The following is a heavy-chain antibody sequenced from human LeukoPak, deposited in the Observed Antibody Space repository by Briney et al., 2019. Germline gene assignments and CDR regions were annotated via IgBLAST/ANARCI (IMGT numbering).Heavy chain of an antibody. CDR3: ARGGRFFYFEY. V-gene: IGHV1-2*06. D-gene: IGHD3-16*01. CDR1: GYTFSDYY. J-gene: IGHJ4*02. Sequence: ASVKVSCKASGYTFSDYYVHWVRQAPGQGLEWMGLINPNTGATSILQRFQGRVTMTRDTSTTTVYMELTRLSFDDTAVYYCARGGRFFYFEYWGQGTLVSVSS. CDR2: INPNTGAT.